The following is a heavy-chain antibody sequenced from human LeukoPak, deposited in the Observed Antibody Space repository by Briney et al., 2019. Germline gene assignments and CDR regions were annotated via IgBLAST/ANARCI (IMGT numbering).Heavy chain of an antibody. V-gene: IGHV3-21*01. J-gene: IGHJ4*02. CDR2: ISSSSSYI. Sequence: PGGSLRLSCAASGFTFSSYSMNWVRQAPGKGLEWVSSISSSSSYIYYADSVKGRFTISRDSAKNSLYLQMNSLRAEDTAVYYCARHDYYGSGSYYRGAPVDYWGQGTLVTVSS. CDR1: GFTFSSYS. D-gene: IGHD3-10*01. CDR3: ARHDYYGSGSYYRGAPVDY.